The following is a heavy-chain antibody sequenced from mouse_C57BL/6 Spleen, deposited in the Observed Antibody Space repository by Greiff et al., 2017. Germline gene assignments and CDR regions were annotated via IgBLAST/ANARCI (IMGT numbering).Heavy chain of an antibody. CDR2: IDPSDSET. CDR1: GYTFTSYW. CDR3: ARSYYSTYYFDY. V-gene: IGHV1-52*01. D-gene: IGHD2-5*01. J-gene: IGHJ2*01. Sequence: VQLQQPGAELVRPGSSVKLSCKASGYTFTSYWMHWVKQRPIQGLEWIGNIDPSDSETHYNQKFKDKATLTVDKSSSTAYMQLSSLTSEDSAVYYCARSYYSTYYFDYWGQGTTLTVSS.